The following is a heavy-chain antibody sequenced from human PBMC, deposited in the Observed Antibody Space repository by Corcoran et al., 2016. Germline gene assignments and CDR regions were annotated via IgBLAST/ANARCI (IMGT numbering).Heavy chain of an antibody. CDR2: INPNSGGT. CDR3: ARTSYNFLSGYSFGY. Sequence: QVQLVQSGAEVKKPGASVKVSCKASGYTFTGYYMHWVRQAPGQGLEWMGWINPNSGGTNYAQKLQGRITMTRDTSISTAYMEVSRLTSDDTDVYYCARTSYNFLSGYSFGYWGQGALVTVSS. J-gene: IGHJ4*02. CDR1: GYTFTGYY. D-gene: IGHD3-3*01. V-gene: IGHV1-2*02.